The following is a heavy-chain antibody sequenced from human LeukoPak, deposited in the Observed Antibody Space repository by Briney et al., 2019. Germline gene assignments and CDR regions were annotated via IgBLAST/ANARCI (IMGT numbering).Heavy chain of an antibody. CDR3: ARRVACSSTSCYGSEFDP. J-gene: IGHJ5*02. CDR2: IYYSGNT. CDR1: GGSISSGDYY. D-gene: IGHD2-2*01. Sequence: PSQTLSLTCTVSGGSISSGDYYWTWIRQPPGKGLEWIGYIYYSGNTYYNPSLKSRVTMSVDTSKNQFSLKLSSVTAADTAVYYCARRVACSSTSCYGSEFDPWGQGTLVTVSS. V-gene: IGHV4-30-4*08.